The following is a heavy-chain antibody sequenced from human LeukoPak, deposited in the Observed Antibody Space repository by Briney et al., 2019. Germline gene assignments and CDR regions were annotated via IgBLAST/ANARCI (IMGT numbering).Heavy chain of an antibody. V-gene: IGHV4-34*01. J-gene: IGHJ3*02. CDR1: GGSISGYY. D-gene: IGHD3-9*01. CDR3: ARDIYDILTGGDAFDI. Sequence: SETLSLTCTVSGGSISGYYWSWIRQPPGKGLEWIGEINHSGSTNYNPSLKSRVTISVDTSKNQFSLKLSSVTAADTAVYYCARDIYDILTGGDAFDIWGQGTMVTVSS. CDR2: INHSGST.